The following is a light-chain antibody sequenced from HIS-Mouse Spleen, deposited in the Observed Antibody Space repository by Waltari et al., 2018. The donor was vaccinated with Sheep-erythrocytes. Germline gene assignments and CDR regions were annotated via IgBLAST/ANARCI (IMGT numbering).Light chain of an antibody. CDR3: QAWDSSTAV. V-gene: IGLV3-1*01. CDR1: KLGDTY. Sequence: SYELTQPPSVSVSPGQPASIPCSGDKLGDTYACWYQQEPGQSPVLVIYQDSKRPSGIPERFSGSNSGNTATLTISGTQAMDEADYYCQAWDSSTAVFGGGTKLTVL. J-gene: IGLJ2*01. CDR2: QDS.